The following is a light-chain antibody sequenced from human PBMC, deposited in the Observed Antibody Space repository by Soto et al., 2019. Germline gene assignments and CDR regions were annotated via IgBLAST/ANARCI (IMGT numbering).Light chain of an antibody. CDR1: QTVGGDY. CDR2: GAF. Sequence: EIVLTQSPGTLSLSPGERATLSCRASQTVGGDYLAWYQQKPGQAPRLLIYGAFNRAAGTPDRFSGSGSGTDFTLTITRLEPEDFAVYYCQQYHKSPRTFGQGTKVEV. V-gene: IGKV3-20*01. CDR3: QQYHKSPRT. J-gene: IGKJ1*01.